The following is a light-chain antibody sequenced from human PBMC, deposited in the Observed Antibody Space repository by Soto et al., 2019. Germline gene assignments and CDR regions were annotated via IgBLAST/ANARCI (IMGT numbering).Light chain of an antibody. V-gene: IGKV1-27*01. J-gene: IGKJ4*01. CDR1: QTISNY. CDR2: AAS. Sequence: DIQMTQSPSTLSGSVGDRVTITCRASQTISNYLAWYQQKPGKVPKLLIYAASTLQSGVPSRFSGSGSGTDFTLTISSLEPEDFAVYYCQQRSNWPPLTFGGGTKVDIK. CDR3: QQRSNWPPLT.